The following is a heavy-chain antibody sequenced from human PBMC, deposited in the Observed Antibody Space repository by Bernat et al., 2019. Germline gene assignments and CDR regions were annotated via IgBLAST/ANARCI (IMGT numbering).Heavy chain of an antibody. Sequence: QMQLVQSGPEVKKPGTSVKVSCKASGFTFTSSAMQWVRQARGQRLEWIGWIVVGSGNTNYAQKYQERVTITSDMSTNTSYMELCSLRSEDTAVYYCAADQGTGWNGQGYFDYWGQGTLVTVSS. V-gene: IGHV1-58*02. CDR3: AADQGTGWNGQGYFDY. CDR2: IVVGSGNT. D-gene: IGHD1-1*01. J-gene: IGHJ4*02. CDR1: GFTFTSSA.